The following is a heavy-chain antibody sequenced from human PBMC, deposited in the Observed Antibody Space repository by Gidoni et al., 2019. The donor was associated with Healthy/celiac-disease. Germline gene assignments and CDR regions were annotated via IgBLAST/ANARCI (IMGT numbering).Heavy chain of an antibody. Sequence: QVQLVESGGGVVQPGRSLRLSCAASGFTFRSYGMHWVRQAPGKGLEWVAVIWYDGSNKYYADSVKGRFTISRDNSKNTLYLQMNSLRAEDTAVYYCARVLSSTDYYYYGMDVWGQGTTVTVSS. CDR2: IWYDGSNK. CDR3: ARVLSSTDYYYYGMDV. CDR1: GFTFRSYG. V-gene: IGHV3-33*01. J-gene: IGHJ6*02. D-gene: IGHD6-13*01.